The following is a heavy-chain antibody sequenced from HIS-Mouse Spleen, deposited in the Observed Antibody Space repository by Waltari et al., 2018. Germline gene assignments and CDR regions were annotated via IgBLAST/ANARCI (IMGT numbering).Heavy chain of an antibody. J-gene: IGHJ4*02. CDR2: IYYSGST. D-gene: IGHD2-15*01. Sequence: QLQLQESGPGLVKPSETLSLTCTVSGGPISSSRYYWGWIRPPPGKGLEWIGSIYYSGSTYYNPSLKSRVTISVDTSKNQFSLKLSSVTAADTAVYYCASGVVVAATAVHFDYWGQGTLVTVSS. CDR1: GGPISSSRYY. CDR3: ASGVVVAATAVHFDY. V-gene: IGHV4-39*07.